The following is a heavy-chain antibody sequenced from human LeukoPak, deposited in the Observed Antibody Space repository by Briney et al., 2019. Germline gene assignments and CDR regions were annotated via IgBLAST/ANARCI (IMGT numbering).Heavy chain of an antibody. CDR1: GSSISSGGYY. CDR3: ARAEGLSSQSSYFLDY. CDR2: IYHSGRA. V-gene: IGHV4-31*03. D-gene: IGHD6-19*01. J-gene: IGHJ4*02. Sequence: TSETLSLTCTVSGSSISSGGYYWSWIRQHPGKGPEWIGYIYHSGRAYYNPSLKSRVSISVDTSKNQFSLTLSSMTAADTAVYYCARAEGLSSQSSYFLDYWGQGALVTVSS.